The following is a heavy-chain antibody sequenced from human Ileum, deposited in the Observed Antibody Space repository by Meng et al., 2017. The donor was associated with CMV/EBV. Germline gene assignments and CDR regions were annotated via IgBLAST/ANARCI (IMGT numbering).Heavy chain of an antibody. CDR3: ARHSPTTYYDNSSGYSYYFDY. D-gene: IGHD3-22*01. CDR2: IYYSGGT. V-gene: IGHV4-59*01. Sequence: SETLSLSCAVSGFSISSYSWSWIRQPPGKGLEWIGYIYYSGGTNYNASLKSRVTISVDTSKNHFSLKLSSVTVADTTVYYCARHSPTTYYDNSSGYSYYFDYWGQGTLVTVSS. CDR1: GFSISSYS. J-gene: IGHJ4*02.